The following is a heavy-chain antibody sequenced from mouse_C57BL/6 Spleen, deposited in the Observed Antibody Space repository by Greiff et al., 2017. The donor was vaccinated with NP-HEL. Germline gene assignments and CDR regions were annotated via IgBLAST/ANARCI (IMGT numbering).Heavy chain of an antibody. J-gene: IGHJ1*03. CDR1: GYSITSGYD. Sequence: EVKLMESGPGMVKPSQSLSLTCTVTGYSITSGYDWHWIRHFPGNKLEWLGYISYSGSTNYNPSLKSRISITHDTSKNHFFLKLNSVTTEDTATDYCAREGYYGSSYWYFDVWGTGTTVTVSS. CDR2: ISYSGST. D-gene: IGHD1-1*01. CDR3: AREGYYGSSYWYFDV. V-gene: IGHV3-1*01.